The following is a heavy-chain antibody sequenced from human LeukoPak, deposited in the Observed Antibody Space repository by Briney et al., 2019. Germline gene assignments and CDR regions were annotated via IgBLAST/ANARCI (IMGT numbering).Heavy chain of an antibody. D-gene: IGHD3-3*01. CDR1: VYSISSGYY. Sequence: SETLSLTCTVSVYSISSGYYWSWIRQPAGKGLEWIGRIYTSGSTNYNPSLKSRVTISVDTSKNQFSLKLSSVTAADTAVYYCARVSTYDFWSGYSYYFDYWGQGTLVAVSS. V-gene: IGHV4-61*02. CDR3: ARVSTYDFWSGYSYYFDY. J-gene: IGHJ4*02. CDR2: IYTSGST.